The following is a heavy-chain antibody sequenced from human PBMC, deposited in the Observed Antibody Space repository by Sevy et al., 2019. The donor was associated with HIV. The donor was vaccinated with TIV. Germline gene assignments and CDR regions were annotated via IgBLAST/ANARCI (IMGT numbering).Heavy chain of an antibody. CDR3: ARASSSLDY. D-gene: IGHD3-10*01. J-gene: IGHJ4*02. V-gene: IGHV3-33*01. CDR2: IWFDGSKK. CDR1: GFTFSSHG. Sequence: GGSQRLSCAASGFTFSSHGMHWVRQAPGKGLEWMAVIWFDGSKKYYADSVQGRFTISRDNSKNTLYLQMNSLRTEDTAVYYCARASSSLDYWGQGTLVTVSS.